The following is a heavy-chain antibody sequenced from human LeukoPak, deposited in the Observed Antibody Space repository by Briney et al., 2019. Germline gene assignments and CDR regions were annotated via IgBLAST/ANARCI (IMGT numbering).Heavy chain of an antibody. CDR1: GGSISSGGYY. D-gene: IGHD2-21*02. V-gene: IGHV4-31*03. J-gene: IGHJ5*02. Sequence: SQTLSLTCTVSGGSISSGGYYWSWIRPHPGKGLEWIGYIYYSGSTYYNPSLKSRVTISVDTSKNQFSLKLSSVTAADTAVYYCARAYVVVTAILWFDPWGQGTLVTVSS. CDR2: IYYSGST. CDR3: ARAYVVVTAILWFDP.